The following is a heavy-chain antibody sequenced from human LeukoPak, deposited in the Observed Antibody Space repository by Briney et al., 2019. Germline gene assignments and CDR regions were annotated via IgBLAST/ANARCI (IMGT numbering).Heavy chain of an antibody. CDR3: ARQGVTVRGVISPDVFDI. CDR1: GSRFTSYW. Sequence: PGESLKISCKGSGSRFTSYWIGWVRQMPGKGLEWMGIIYPDDSDTRYSPSFQGQVTISAVKSLSTAYLQWSSLKASDTAMYYCARQGVTVRGVISPDVFDIWGQGTMVTVSS. J-gene: IGHJ3*02. CDR2: IYPDDSDT. V-gene: IGHV5-51*01. D-gene: IGHD3-10*01.